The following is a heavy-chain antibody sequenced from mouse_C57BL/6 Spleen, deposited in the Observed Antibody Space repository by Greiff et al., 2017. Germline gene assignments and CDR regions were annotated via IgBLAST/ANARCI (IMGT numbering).Heavy chain of an antibody. CDR1: GFTFSDYG. Sequence: EVQGVESGGGLVKPGGSLKLSCAASGFTFSDYGMHWVRQAPEKGLEWVAYISSGSSTIYYADTVKGRFTISRDNAKNTLFLQMTSLRSEDTAMYYCARGDYDRGPYAMDYWGQGTSVTVSS. CDR3: ARGDYDRGPYAMDY. J-gene: IGHJ4*01. CDR2: ISSGSSTI. D-gene: IGHD2-4*01. V-gene: IGHV5-17*01.